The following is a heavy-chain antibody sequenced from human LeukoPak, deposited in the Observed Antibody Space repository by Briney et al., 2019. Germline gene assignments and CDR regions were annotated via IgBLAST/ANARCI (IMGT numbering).Heavy chain of an antibody. Sequence: SVKVSCKASGGTFSSYAISWVRQAPGQGLEWMGGIIPIFGTANYAQKFQGRVTITADESTSTAYMELSSLRSEDTAVYYCARDGSYSSSWFEWFDPWGQGTLVTVSS. J-gene: IGHJ5*02. CDR3: ARDGSYSSSWFEWFDP. CDR1: GGTFSSYA. D-gene: IGHD6-13*01. CDR2: IIPIFGTA. V-gene: IGHV1-69*13.